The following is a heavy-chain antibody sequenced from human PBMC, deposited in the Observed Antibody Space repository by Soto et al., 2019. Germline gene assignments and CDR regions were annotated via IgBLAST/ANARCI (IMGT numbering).Heavy chain of an antibody. CDR1: GGTFRNDI. CDR3: VRKSPIGSTFSGYDGIDY. CDR2: IIPLLDTT. Sequence: QVQLVQSGAEVKKPGSSVKVSCKTSGGTFRNDIITWVRQAPGQGLEWIGRIIPLLDTTNYAQSFQGRVTISTDKFTGTAYMELNSLRSEDTAVYFCVRKSPIGSTFSGYDGIDYRGQGTLVTVSS. D-gene: IGHD5-12*01. J-gene: IGHJ4*02. V-gene: IGHV1-69*08.